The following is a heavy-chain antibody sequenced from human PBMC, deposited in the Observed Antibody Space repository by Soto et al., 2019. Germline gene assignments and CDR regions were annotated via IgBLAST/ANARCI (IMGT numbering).Heavy chain of an antibody. V-gene: IGHV4-39*01. Sequence: PSETXSLTCTFSVDSITSIDSYLCRIRQPPGMGLEWIANIYYDGSTFYNPSLKSRVAMSIDTSKNQFSLNLTSVTATDTAVYYCTTVVIPGNRQMELASGGQG. CDR2: IYYDGST. D-gene: IGHD3-3*02. CDR1: VDSITSIDSY. J-gene: IGHJ4*02. CDR3: TTVVIPGNRQMELAS.